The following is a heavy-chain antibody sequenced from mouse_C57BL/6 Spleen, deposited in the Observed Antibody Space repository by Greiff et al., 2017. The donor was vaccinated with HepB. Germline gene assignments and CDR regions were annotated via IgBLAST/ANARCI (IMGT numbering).Heavy chain of an antibody. CDR3: ARWLYGNFDY. CDR2: IYPGDGDT. D-gene: IGHD2-1*01. J-gene: IGHJ2*01. Sequence: VKLQESGAELVKPGASVKISCKASGYAFSSYWMNWVKQRPGKGLEWIGQIYPGDGDTNYNGKFKGKATLTADKSSSTAYMQLSSLTSEDSAVYFCARWLYGNFDYWGQGTTLTVSS. V-gene: IGHV1-80*01. CDR1: GYAFSSYW.